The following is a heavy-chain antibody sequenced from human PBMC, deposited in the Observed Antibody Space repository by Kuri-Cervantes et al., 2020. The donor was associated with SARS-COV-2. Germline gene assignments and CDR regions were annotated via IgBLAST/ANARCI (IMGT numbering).Heavy chain of an antibody. J-gene: IGHJ3*02. D-gene: IGHD3-22*01. Sequence: GESLKISCAASGFSFSTFGMHWVRQAPGKGLEWVAVISYDGSNKYYADSVKGRFTISRDNSKNTLYLQMNSLRAEDTAVYYCASSLKWLFDAFDIWGQGTMVTVSS. V-gene: IGHV3-30*19. CDR1: GFSFSTFG. CDR2: ISYDGSNK. CDR3: ASSLKWLFDAFDI.